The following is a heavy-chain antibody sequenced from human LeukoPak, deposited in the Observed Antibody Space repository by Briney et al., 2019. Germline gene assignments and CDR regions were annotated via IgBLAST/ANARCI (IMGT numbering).Heavy chain of an antibody. CDR2: ISGSGGST. Sequence: PGGSLRLSCAASGFTFSSYAMSWVRQAPGKGLEWVSAISGSGGSTYYADSVKGRFTISRDNSKNTLYLQMNSLRAEDTAVYYCAKVHYDFWSGYASRNNWFDPWGQGTLVTVSS. CDR1: GFTFSSYA. V-gene: IGHV3-23*01. J-gene: IGHJ5*02. D-gene: IGHD3-3*01. CDR3: AKVHYDFWSGYASRNNWFDP.